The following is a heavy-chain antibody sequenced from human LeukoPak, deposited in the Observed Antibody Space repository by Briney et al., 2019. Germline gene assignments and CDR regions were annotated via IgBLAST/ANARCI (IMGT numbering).Heavy chain of an antibody. CDR1: GFTFSINS. Sequence: PRRSLRTSAAASGFTFSINSMYWCRQAPGTGLEYFSAISTNGGTTYYANSVKVRFTISRDKSKNTQQLQMGMLSAEDMAVYYCAVGSRWYRGIDYWGQGTLVTVSS. J-gene: IGHJ4*02. D-gene: IGHD6-13*01. CDR2: ISTNGGTT. V-gene: IGHV3-64*01. CDR3: AVGSRWYRGIDY.